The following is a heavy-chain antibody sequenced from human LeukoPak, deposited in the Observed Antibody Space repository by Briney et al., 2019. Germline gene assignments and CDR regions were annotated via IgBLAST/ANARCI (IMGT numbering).Heavy chain of an antibody. Sequence: PGGSLRLSCAASGFTFSDYYMTWLRQAPGKGLEWVSYISSRGSTIYYADSVKGRFTISRDNAKNSLYLQMNSLRAEDTAVYYCAKESRYSMDVWGQGTTVTVSS. CDR2: ISSRGSTI. CDR3: AKESRYSMDV. J-gene: IGHJ6*02. D-gene: IGHD2-15*01. CDR1: GFTFSDYY. V-gene: IGHV3-11*01.